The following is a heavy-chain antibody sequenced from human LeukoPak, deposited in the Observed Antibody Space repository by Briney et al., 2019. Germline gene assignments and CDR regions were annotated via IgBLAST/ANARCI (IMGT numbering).Heavy chain of an antibody. D-gene: IGHD1-20*01. CDR3: ARGGNWKEKAFDI. CDR1: GYTFTGDY. J-gene: IGHJ3*02. V-gene: IGHV1-2*02. CDR2: INPNSGGT. Sequence: ASVTVSCKASGYTFTGDYMHWVRQPPGQGLEWMGCINPNSGGTNYAQKFQGRPFMNRDTSISPAYMELSRLRSDDTAVYYCARGGNWKEKAFDIWGQGTMLTVSS.